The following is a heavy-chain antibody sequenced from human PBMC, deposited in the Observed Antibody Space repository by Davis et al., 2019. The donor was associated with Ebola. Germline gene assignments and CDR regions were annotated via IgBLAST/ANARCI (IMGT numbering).Heavy chain of an antibody. CDR3: VHRTDSGYET. D-gene: IGHD5-12*01. V-gene: IGHV2-5*02. Sequence: SGPTLVKPTQALTLTCTVSGLSLTSEGVGVGWIRQPPGKALEWLTILFWDDDQRSSPSLKRRFTISKDTSKSQVVLTMSDMDPVDTGTYFCVHRTDSGYETWGQGTPVTVSS. CDR1: GLSLTSEGVG. J-gene: IGHJ4*02. CDR2: LFWDDDQ.